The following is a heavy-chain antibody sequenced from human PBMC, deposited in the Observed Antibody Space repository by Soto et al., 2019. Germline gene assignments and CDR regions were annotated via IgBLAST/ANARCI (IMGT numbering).Heavy chain of an antibody. CDR2: IYWNDDK. CDR3: ARRPTAQNYGDYYDY. CDR1: GFSLSTTGVG. V-gene: IGHV2-5*01. Sequence: GSGLRCEPTQTLTLTCTFSGFSLSTTGVGVGWIRQPPGQAPEWLALIYWNDDKRYSPSLTSRLTIIKDASKNQVVLIMTNMDPVDTATYYCARRPTAQNYGDYYDYLGQGALVTVSS. D-gene: IGHD4-17*01. J-gene: IGHJ4*02.